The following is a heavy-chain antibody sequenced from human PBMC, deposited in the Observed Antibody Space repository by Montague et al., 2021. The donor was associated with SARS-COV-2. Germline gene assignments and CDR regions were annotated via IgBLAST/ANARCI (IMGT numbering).Heavy chain of an antibody. CDR3: ARGGTSKAIFGVVTHVHEVDV. J-gene: IGHJ6*04. CDR2: IYYSGST. Sequence: TLSLTCTVSGGSISSGGYYWSWIRQHPGKGLEWIGYIYYSGSTYYNPSLKSRVTISVDTSKNQFSLKLSSVTAADTAVYYCARGGTSKAIFGVVTHVHEVDVWGKGTTVTVSS. D-gene: IGHD3-3*01. CDR1: GGSISSGGYY. V-gene: IGHV4-31*03.